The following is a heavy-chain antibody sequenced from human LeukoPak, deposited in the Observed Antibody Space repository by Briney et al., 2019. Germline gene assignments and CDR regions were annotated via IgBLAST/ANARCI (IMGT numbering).Heavy chain of an antibody. CDR2: IYHSGST. D-gene: IGHD3-10*01. V-gene: IGHV4-38-2*01. J-gene: IGHJ3*02. CDR3: ARQRHYYGSGSYLHAFDI. Sequence: PSETLSLTCAVSGYSISSGYYWGWIRQPPGKGLEWIGSIYHSGSTYYNPSLKSRVTISVDTSKNQFSPKLSSVTAADTAVYYCARQRHYYGSGSYLHAFDIWGQGTMVTVSS. CDR1: GYSISSGYY.